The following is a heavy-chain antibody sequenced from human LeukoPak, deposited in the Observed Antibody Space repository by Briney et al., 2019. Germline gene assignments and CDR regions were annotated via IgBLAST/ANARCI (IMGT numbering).Heavy chain of an antibody. CDR2: MNPNSGNT. CDR3: ARGPVEAVFGVSTED. CDR1: GYTFTSYD. J-gene: IGHJ6*02. D-gene: IGHD3-10*02. Sequence: ASVNVSCKASGYTFTSYDINWVRQAAAQGLEWMGWMNPNSGNTGYAQKFQGRVSMTRDTSISTAYMELSSLRSEDTAVYYCARGPVEAVFGVSTEDWGQGTTVTVSS. V-gene: IGHV1-8*01.